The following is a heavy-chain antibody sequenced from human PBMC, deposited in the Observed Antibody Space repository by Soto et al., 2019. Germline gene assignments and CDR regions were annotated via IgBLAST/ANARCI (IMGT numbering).Heavy chain of an antibody. CDR2: IIPIFGTA. CDR3: ARDGYYYDSSGYYLDY. V-gene: IGHV1-69*01. D-gene: IGHD3-22*01. J-gene: IGHJ4*02. Sequence: QVQLVQSGAEVKKPGSSVKVSCKASGGTFSRYAISWVRQAPGQGLEWMGGIIPIFGTANYAQKFQGRVTITADESTSTAYMELSSLRSEDTAVYYCARDGYYYDSSGYYLDYWGQGTLVTVSS. CDR1: GGTFSRYA.